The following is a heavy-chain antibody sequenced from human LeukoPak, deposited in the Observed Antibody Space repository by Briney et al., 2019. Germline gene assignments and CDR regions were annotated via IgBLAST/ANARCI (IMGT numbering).Heavy chain of an antibody. CDR1: GFTFSSYA. CDR3: AKDDYYDSSGYLTQ. V-gene: IGHV3-23*01. D-gene: IGHD3-22*01. CDR2: ISGSGGST. J-gene: IGHJ4*02. Sequence: PGGSLRLSCAASGFTFSSYAMSWVRQAPGKGLEWVSAISGSGGSTYYADSVKGRFTISRDNSKNTLYLQMNSPRAEDTAVYYCAKDDYYDSSGYLTQWGQGTLVTVSS.